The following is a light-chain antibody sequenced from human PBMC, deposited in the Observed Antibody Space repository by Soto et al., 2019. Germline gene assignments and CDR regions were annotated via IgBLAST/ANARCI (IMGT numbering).Light chain of an antibody. CDR3: QSYDISLSVV. CDR1: SSNIGAGYD. J-gene: IGLJ2*01. V-gene: IGLV1-40*01. Sequence: QSVLTQPPSVSGAPGQRVTISCTWSSSNIGAGYDVHWYHQLPGTAPKLLIYGNSNRPSGVPDRFSGSKSGTSASLAITGLQAEDEADYYCQSYDISLSVVFGGGTKLTVL. CDR2: GNS.